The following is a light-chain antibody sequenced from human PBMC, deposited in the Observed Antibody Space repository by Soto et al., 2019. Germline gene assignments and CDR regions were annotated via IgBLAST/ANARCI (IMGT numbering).Light chain of an antibody. CDR2: DVS. Sequence: QSVLTQPASVSGSPGQSITISCTGTSSDVGGYNYVSWYQQNPGKAPKLMIYDVSNRPSGVSNRFPGSKSGNTASLTIFGLQAEDEADYYCSSYTSSSTLVFGTGTKVTVL. J-gene: IGLJ1*01. V-gene: IGLV2-14*01. CDR3: SSYTSSSTLV. CDR1: SSDVGGYNY.